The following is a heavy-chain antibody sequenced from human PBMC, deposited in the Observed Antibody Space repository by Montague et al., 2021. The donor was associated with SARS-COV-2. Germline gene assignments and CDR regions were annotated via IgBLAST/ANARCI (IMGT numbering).Heavy chain of an antibody. D-gene: IGHD2-15*01. V-gene: IGHV4-39*01. Sequence: SETLSLTCTVSGGSISSSTSYWGWIRQPPGKGLEWIGSIFYSGSTYYNPSLKSRITISVDTSKNQFSLKLSSVTAADTAVYYCVVVPLGPRGRGFDYWGQGTLVIVSS. CDR1: GGSISSSTSY. CDR3: VVVPLGPRGRGFDY. CDR2: IFYSGST. J-gene: IGHJ4*02.